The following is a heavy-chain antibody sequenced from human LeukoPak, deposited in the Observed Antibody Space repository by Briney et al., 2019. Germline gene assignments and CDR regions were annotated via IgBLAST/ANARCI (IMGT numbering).Heavy chain of an antibody. D-gene: IGHD2-21*02. Sequence: GESLKISCKGSGYSFTSYWIGWVRQMPGKGLEWMGIIYPGDSDTRYSPSFQGQVTISADKSISTAYVQWSSLKAADTAMYYCASTLAYCGGDCYLGRPDAFDIWGQGTMVTVSS. CDR3: ASTLAYCGGDCYLGRPDAFDI. CDR1: GYSFTSYW. V-gene: IGHV5-51*01. CDR2: IYPGDSDT. J-gene: IGHJ3*02.